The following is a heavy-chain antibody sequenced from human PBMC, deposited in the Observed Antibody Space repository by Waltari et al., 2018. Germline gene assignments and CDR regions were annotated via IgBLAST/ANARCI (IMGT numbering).Heavy chain of an antibody. CDR1: GGTFSSYA. D-gene: IGHD4-4*01. CDR2: IIPIFGTA. V-gene: IGHV1-69*05. J-gene: IGHJ2*01. Sequence: QVQLVQSGAEVKKPGSSVKVSCKASGGTFSSYAISWVLPAPGQGLEWRGGIIPIFGTANYAQKFQGRATITTDESTSTAYMELSSLRSEDTAVYYCARGPVTTSYYWYFDLWGRGTLVTVSS. CDR3: ARGPVTTSYYWYFDL.